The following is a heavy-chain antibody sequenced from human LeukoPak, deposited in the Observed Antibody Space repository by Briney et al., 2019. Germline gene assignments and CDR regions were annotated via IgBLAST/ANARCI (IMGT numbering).Heavy chain of an antibody. J-gene: IGHJ4*02. CDR1: GYSISSGYY. Sequence: PSETLSLTCTVSGYSISSGYYWGWIRPPPGKGLEWIGSIYHSGSTYYNPSLKSRVTISVDTSKNQFSLKLSSVTAADTAVYYCARDLVVVAATDSVVVGWGQGTLVTVSS. CDR3: ARDLVVVAATDSVVVG. V-gene: IGHV4-38-2*02. CDR2: IYHSGST. D-gene: IGHD2-15*01.